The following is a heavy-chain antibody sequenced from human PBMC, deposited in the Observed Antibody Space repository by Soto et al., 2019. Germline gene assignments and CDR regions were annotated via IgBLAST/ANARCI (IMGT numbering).Heavy chain of an antibody. J-gene: IGHJ4*02. V-gene: IGHV1-18*01. CDR3: ARVNDGEWLLPRDY. CDR1: GYTFTSYD. CDR2: ISAYNGNT. Sequence: QVQLVQSGAEVKKPGASVKVSCKASGYTFTSYDINWVRQATGQGLEWMGWISAYNGNTNYAQKLQGRVTMTTDTSTSTAYMELRSLRSDDTAVYYCARVNDGEWLLPRDYWGQGTLVTVSS. D-gene: IGHD3-3*01.